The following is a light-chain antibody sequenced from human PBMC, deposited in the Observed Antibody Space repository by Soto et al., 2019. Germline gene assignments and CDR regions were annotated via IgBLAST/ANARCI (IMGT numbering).Light chain of an antibody. CDR3: SSYTSSSSVV. V-gene: IGLV2-14*01. Sequence: QSVLTQPASVSGSPGQSITSSCTGTSSDVGGYIYVSWYRQHQGKAPPLMIYGVSNRHSGGANRCSLSESVNTASLAVSGLQAEDEADYYCSSYTSSSSVVLGPGTKVTVL. J-gene: IGLJ1*01. CDR1: SSDVGGYIY. CDR2: GVS.